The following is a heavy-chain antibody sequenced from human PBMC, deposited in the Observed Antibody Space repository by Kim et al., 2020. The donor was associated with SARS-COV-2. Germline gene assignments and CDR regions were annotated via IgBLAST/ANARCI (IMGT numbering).Heavy chain of an antibody. Sequence: GGSLRLSCAASGFTFSSYGMHWVRQAPGKGLEWLAVISYDGSNKYYADSVKGRFTISRDNSKNTLYLQMHSLRAEDTAVYYCAKDLAGGQWLSTILRQGT. J-gene: IGHJ3*02. CDR2: ISYDGSNK. D-gene: IGHD6-19*01. CDR1: GFTFSSYG. V-gene: IGHV3-30*18. CDR3: AKDLAGGQWLSTI.